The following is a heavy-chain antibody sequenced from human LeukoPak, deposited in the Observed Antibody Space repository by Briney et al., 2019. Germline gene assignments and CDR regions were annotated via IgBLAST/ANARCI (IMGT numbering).Heavy chain of an antibody. CDR2: IYYSGST. D-gene: IGHD4-17*01. CDR3: ARAGTVTTHLGIDY. J-gene: IGHJ4*02. V-gene: IGHV4-39*07. CDR1: GGSISSSSYY. Sequence: SETLSLTCTVSGGSISSSSYYWGWIRQPPGKGLEWIGSIYYSGSTNYNPSLKSRVTISVDTSKNQFSLKLSSVTAADTAVYYCARAGTVTTHLGIDYWGQGTLVTVSS.